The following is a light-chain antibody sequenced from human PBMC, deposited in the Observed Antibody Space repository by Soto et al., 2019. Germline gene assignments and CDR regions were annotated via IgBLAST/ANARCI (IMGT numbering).Light chain of an antibody. CDR2: GTS. CDR1: QTVSNSY. V-gene: IGKV3-20*01. CDR3: QQYGSSPWT. Sequence: ETVLTQSPVSLSLSLGDRATLSCRASQTVSNSYLAWYQQKPGHAPRLLIYGTSNRATGIPDRFGGSGSGTDFTLTISRLEPEDFVIYYCQQYGSSPWTFGQGTRWIS. J-gene: IGKJ1*01.